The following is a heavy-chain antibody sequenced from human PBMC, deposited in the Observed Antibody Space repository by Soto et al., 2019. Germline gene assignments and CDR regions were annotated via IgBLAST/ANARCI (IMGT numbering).Heavy chain of an antibody. V-gene: IGHV1-69*13. CDR3: ARRRDIAAAGTKYNWFDP. CDR2: IIPIFGTA. J-gene: IGHJ5*02. CDR1: GGTFSSYA. D-gene: IGHD6-13*01. Sequence: GASVKVSFKASGGTFSSYAISWVRQAPGQGLEWMGGIIPIFGTANYAQKFQGRVTITADESTSTAYMELSSLRSEDTAVYYCARRRDIAAAGTKYNWFDPWGQGTLVTVSS.